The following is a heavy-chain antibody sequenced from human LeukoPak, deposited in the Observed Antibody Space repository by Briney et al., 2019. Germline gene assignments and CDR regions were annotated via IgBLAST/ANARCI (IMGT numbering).Heavy chain of an antibody. Sequence: PGGSLRLSCAASGFTFSSYSMNWVRQAPGKGLEWVSSISSSSSYIYYADSVKGRFTISRDNSKNTLYLQMNSLRAEDTAVYYCAKAAHWGSGAWPFDYWGQGTLVTVSS. D-gene: IGHD7-27*01. CDR2: ISSSSSYI. CDR1: GFTFSSYS. CDR3: AKAAHWGSGAWPFDY. J-gene: IGHJ4*02. V-gene: IGHV3-21*01.